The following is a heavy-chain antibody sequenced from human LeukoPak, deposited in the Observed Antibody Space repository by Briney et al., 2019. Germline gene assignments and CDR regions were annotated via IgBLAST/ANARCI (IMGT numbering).Heavy chain of an antibody. V-gene: IGHV3-7*04. D-gene: IGHD6-13*01. Sequence: GGSLRLSCVASGFTFSTYWMSGVRQAPGKGLEWLANIKEDGTGKNHVDSVKGRFTISRDNAKNSLYLQMNGLRAEDTAVYYCAREMPQQLVAMDVWGQGTTVTVSS. CDR2: IKEDGTGK. J-gene: IGHJ6*02. CDR1: GFTFSTYW. CDR3: AREMPQQLVAMDV.